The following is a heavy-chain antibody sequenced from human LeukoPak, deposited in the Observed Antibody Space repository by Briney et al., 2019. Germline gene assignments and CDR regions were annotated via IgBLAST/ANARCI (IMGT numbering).Heavy chain of an antibody. Sequence: PSETLSLTCTVPGGSISSYYWSWIRQPPGKGLEWIGYIYYSGSTNYNPSLKSRVTISVDTSKNQFSLKLSSVTAADTAVYYCARSDGSSSQPPAIDYWGQGTLVTVSS. CDR2: IYYSGST. J-gene: IGHJ4*02. CDR3: ARSDGSSSQPPAIDY. CDR1: GGSISSYY. D-gene: IGHD6-13*01. V-gene: IGHV4-59*01.